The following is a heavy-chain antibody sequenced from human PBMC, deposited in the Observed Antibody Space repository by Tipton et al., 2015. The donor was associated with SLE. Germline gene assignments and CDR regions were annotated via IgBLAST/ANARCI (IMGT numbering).Heavy chain of an antibody. V-gene: IGHV4-39*07. J-gene: IGHJ2*01. CDR3: AREHIVVVTSGYFDL. CDR2: IYYSGST. D-gene: IGHD2-21*02. CDR1: GGSISSSSYY. Sequence: TLSLTCTVSGGSISSSSYYWGWIRQPPGKGLEWIGSIYYSGSTYYNLSLKSRVTISVDTSKNQFSLKLSSVTAADTAVYYCAREHIVVVTSGYFDLWGRGTLVTVSS.